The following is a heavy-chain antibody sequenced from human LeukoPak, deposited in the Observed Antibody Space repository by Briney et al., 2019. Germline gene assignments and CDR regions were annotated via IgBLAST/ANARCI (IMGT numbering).Heavy chain of an antibody. CDR1: GFTFSDHY. Sequence: GGSLRLSCAASGFTFSDHYMSWIRQAPGKGLEWVSYISSSGSTIYYADSVKGRFTISRDNAKNSLYLQMNSLRAEDTAVYYCARDAANYDFWSGYITSNWFDPWGQGTLVTVSS. CDR3: ARDAANYDFWSGYITSNWFDP. J-gene: IGHJ5*02. CDR2: ISSSGSTI. D-gene: IGHD3-3*01. V-gene: IGHV3-11*04.